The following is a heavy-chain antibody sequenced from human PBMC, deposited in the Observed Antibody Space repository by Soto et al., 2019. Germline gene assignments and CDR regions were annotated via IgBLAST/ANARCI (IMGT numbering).Heavy chain of an antibody. D-gene: IGHD1-26*01. V-gene: IGHV4-59*01. CDR3: VRGGSGSPFDY. CDR2: INYTGMT. Sequence: QVQLQESGPGLVKPSETLSLICTVSGGSINYSYWSWIRQPPGKGLEWIGYINYTGMTNYNPSLRGRATISVDMCKSQFSLKVTSVTVADTAVYYCVRGGSGSPFDYWGPGALVTVTA. J-gene: IGHJ4*02. CDR1: GGSINYSY.